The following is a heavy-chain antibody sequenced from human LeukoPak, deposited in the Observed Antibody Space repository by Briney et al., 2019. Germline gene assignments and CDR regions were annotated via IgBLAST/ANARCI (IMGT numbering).Heavy chain of an antibody. J-gene: IGHJ6*03. D-gene: IGHD5-24*01. CDR1: GFTFSDYY. Sequence: TGGSLRLSCAASGFTFSDYYMSWIRQAPGKGLEWVSYISSSGSTIYYADSVKGRFTISRDNAKNSLYLQMNSLRAEDTAVYYCAREGRDGYNDHYYYMDVWGKGTTVTVSS. V-gene: IGHV3-11*01. CDR2: ISSSGSTI. CDR3: AREGRDGYNDHYYYMDV.